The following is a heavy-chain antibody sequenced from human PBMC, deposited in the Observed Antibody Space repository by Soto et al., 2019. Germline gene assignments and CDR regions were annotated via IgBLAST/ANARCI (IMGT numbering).Heavy chain of an antibody. CDR3: ARGKRGYYYDSSGYYYFDY. Sequence: QVQLVQSGAEVKKPGSSVKVSCKASGGTFSSYAISWVRQAPGQGLEWMGGIIPIFGTANYAQKFQGRVTINADKSTSTAYMELSSLRSEDTAVYYCARGKRGYYYDSSGYYYFDYWGQGTLVTVSS. CDR2: IIPIFGTA. J-gene: IGHJ4*02. D-gene: IGHD3-22*01. CDR1: GGTFSSYA. V-gene: IGHV1-69*06.